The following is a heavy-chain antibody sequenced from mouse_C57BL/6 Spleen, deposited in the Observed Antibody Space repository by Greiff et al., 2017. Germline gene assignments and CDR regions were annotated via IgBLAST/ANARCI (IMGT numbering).Heavy chain of an antibody. D-gene: IGHD2-2*01. CDR3: TRRGSTIVKSWFAY. J-gene: IGHJ3*01. CDR1: GYTFTSYC. V-gene: IGHV1-5*01. CDR2: IYPGNSDT. Sequence: VQLQQSGTVLARPGASVKMSCKTSGYTFTSYCMHWVKQRPGQGLEWIGAIYPGNSDTSYNQKFKGTAKLTAVTSASTAYLELSSLTNEDSAVYYCTRRGSTIVKSWFAYWGQGTLVTVSA.